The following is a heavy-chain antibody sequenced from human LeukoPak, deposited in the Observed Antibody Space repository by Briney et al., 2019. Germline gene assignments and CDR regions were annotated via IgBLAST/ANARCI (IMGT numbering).Heavy chain of an antibody. CDR1: GYTLTELS. CDR3: ATELQRFGDSYFDY. CDR2: FDPEDGET. V-gene: IGHV1-24*01. Sequence: ASVKVSCKVSGYTLTELSMHWVRQAPGKGLEWMGGFDPEDGETIYAQKFQGRVTMTKDTSTDTAYMELSSLRSEDTAVYYCATELQRFGDSYFDYWGQGTLVTVSS. D-gene: IGHD3-10*01. J-gene: IGHJ4*02.